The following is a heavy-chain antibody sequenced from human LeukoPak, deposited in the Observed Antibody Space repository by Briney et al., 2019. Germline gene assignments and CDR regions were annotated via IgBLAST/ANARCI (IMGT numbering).Heavy chain of an antibody. J-gene: IGHJ4*02. CDR1: GFTFSTYA. V-gene: IGHV3-23*01. Sequence: QPGGSLRLSCAASGFTFSTYAMSWVRQAPGKGLEWVSAISPSDGNTFYAGSVKGRFTISRDNFKNTLSLQMNSLRAEDTALYYCAKDSSVPYGITDWGQGTLVTVSS. D-gene: IGHD4-17*01. CDR2: ISPSDGNT. CDR3: AKDSSVPYGITD.